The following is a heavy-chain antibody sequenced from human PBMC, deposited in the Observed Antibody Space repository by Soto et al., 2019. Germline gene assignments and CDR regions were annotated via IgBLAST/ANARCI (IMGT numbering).Heavy chain of an antibody. D-gene: IGHD2-15*01. V-gene: IGHV3-30*18. CDR1: GFTFSSYG. CDR2: ISYDGSNK. CDR3: EXDKRWCGGGRCYSVYYYYGMDV. Sequence: PGGSLRLSCAASGFTFSSYGMHWVRQAPGKGLEWVAVISYDGSNKYYADSVKGRFTISRDNSKNTRYLQMNSLRAEDTAVYSFEXDKRWCGGGRCYSVYYYYGMDVWVQGTKVNVSS. J-gene: IGHJ6*02.